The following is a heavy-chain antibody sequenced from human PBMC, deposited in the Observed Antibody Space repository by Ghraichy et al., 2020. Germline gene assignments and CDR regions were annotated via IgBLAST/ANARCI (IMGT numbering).Heavy chain of an antibody. CDR1: GFTFGNCA. V-gene: IGHV3-23*01. D-gene: IGHD3-3*01. Sequence: GGSLRLSCAASGFTFGNCAMSWVRQAPGKGLEWVSAISTDGKSAYYVDSVKGRFTISRDNSKSTLFLQMNSLRAEDTAVYYCAKGITYSRPYYFDYWGQGTLVAVSS. CDR3: AKGITYSRPYYFDY. CDR2: ISTDGKSA. J-gene: IGHJ4*02.